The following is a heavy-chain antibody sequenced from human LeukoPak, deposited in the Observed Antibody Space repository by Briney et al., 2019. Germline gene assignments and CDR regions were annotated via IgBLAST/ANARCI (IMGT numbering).Heavy chain of an antibody. Sequence: SETLSLTCTVSGGSISYFYWSWIRQPPGKGLEWIGYVHYSGSTNYNPSLESRVTMSVDTSKDQFSLKLSSVTAADTAVYYCAREVVAAAGTVDYWGQGTLVTVSS. CDR1: GGSISYFY. V-gene: IGHV4-59*01. D-gene: IGHD2-15*01. CDR2: VHYSGST. CDR3: AREVVAAAGTVDY. J-gene: IGHJ4*02.